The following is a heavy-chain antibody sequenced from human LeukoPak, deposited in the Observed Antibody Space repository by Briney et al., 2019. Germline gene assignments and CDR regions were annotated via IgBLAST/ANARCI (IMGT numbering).Heavy chain of an antibody. V-gene: IGHV3-23*01. CDR3: AFGVRKWLGGSYYFVY. Sequence: GGSLRLSCAASAFTFSTYAMSWVRQAPGKGLEWVSSISAGGGYTYYADSVKGRFTISRDNSKNALYLQMNSLRAEDTAVYYCAFGVRKWLGGSYYFVYWGQGTRVTVSS. CDR2: ISAGGGYT. J-gene: IGHJ4*02. CDR1: AFTFSTYA. D-gene: IGHD1-26*01.